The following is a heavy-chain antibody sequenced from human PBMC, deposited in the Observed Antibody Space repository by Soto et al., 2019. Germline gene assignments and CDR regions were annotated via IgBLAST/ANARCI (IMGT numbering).Heavy chain of an antibody. CDR3: ARGVTKGNYYYYYYGMDV. V-gene: IGHV4-39*01. CDR2: IYYSGST. CDR1: GGSISSSSYY. Sequence: QLQLQESGPELVKPSETLSLTCTVSGGSISSSSYYWGWIRQPPGKGLEWIGSIYYSGSTYYNPSLKSRVTISVDTSKNQFSLKLSSVTAADTAVYYCARGVTKGNYYYYYYGMDVWGQGTTVTVSS. J-gene: IGHJ6*02. D-gene: IGHD4-17*01.